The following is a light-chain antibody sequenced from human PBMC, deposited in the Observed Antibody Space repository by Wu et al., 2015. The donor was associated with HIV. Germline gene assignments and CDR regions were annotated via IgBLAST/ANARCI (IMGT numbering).Light chain of an antibody. CDR3: QQYGSSPWT. V-gene: IGKV3-20*01. Sequence: EIVLTQSPGTLSLSPGEGATLSCRASQSVSSSYLAWYQQKPGQAPRLLIHGASSRATGIPDRFSGSGSGTDFTLTISRLEPEDFAVYYCQQYGSSPWTFGQGTKVEIK. J-gene: IGKJ1*01. CDR2: GAS. CDR1: QSVSSSY.